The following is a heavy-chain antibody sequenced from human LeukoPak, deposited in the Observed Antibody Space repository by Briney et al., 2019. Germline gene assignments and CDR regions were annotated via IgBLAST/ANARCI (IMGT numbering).Heavy chain of an antibody. CDR2: INPNSGGT. D-gene: IGHD2-2*01. V-gene: IGHV1-2*02. Sequence: ASVKVSCKASGYTFTGYYMHWVRQAPGQGLEWMGWINPNSGGTNYAQKFQGRVTMTRDTSISTAYMELSRLRSEDTAVYYCATAPRYCSSTSCYRLHGMDVWGQGTTVTVSS. CDR3: ATAPRYCSSTSCYRLHGMDV. CDR1: GYTFTGYY. J-gene: IGHJ6*02.